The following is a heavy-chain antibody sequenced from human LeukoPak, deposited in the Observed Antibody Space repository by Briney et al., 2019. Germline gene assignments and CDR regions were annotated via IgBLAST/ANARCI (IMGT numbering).Heavy chain of an antibody. CDR2: IYYSGST. CDR1: GGSISSYY. D-gene: IGHD3-22*01. Sequence: SETLSLTCTVSGGSISSYYWGWIRQPPGKGLEWIGSIYYSGSTYYNPSLKSRVTISVDTSKNQFSLKLSSVTAADTAVYYCARFDSSGYYDAFDIWGQGTMVTVSS. J-gene: IGHJ3*02. CDR3: ARFDSSGYYDAFDI. V-gene: IGHV4-39*01.